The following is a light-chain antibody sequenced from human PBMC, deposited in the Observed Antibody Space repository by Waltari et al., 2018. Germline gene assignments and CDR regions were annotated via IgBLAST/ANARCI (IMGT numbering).Light chain of an antibody. J-gene: IGKJ1*01. Sequence: DIVMTQSPDSLAVSLGESATIHCKSSRTVLYSSNNKNYLAWYQQKAGQAPKLLISWASARQSGAPGRFSGSGSGTDFALTISSLQAEDAAVYYCQQYYNIPWTFGQGTKVEVK. CDR1: RTVLYSSNNKNY. V-gene: IGKV4-1*01. CDR3: QQYYNIPWT. CDR2: WAS.